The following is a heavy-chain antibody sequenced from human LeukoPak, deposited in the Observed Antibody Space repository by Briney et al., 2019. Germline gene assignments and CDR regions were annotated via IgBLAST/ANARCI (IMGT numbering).Heavy chain of an antibody. CDR3: AFCGGDCYTFVDY. J-gene: IGHJ4*02. CDR1: GFTFSGYG. V-gene: IGHV3-30*03. CDR2: ISSDGSNE. D-gene: IGHD2-21*02. Sequence: PGRSLRLSCAASGFTFSGYGMHWVRQAPGKGLEWVAVISSDGSNEYYADSVKGRFTISRDNSKNTVYVQMNSLRAEDTAVYYCAFCGGDCYTFVDYWGQGTLVTASS.